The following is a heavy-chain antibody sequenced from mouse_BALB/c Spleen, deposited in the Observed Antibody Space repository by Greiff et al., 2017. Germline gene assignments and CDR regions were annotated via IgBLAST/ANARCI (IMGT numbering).Heavy chain of an antibody. CDR1: GFNIKDTY. CDR2: IDHSNGNT. CDR3: ARGGTTATPFAD. J-gene: IGHJ3*01. V-gene: IGHV14-3*02. Sequence: VQLQQSGAELVKPGASVKLSCTASGFNIKDTYMHWVKQRPEKGLEWIGRIDHSNGNTKYDPKFQGKVTITADTSSNKAYLQISNLTSEDTAVYYCARGGTTATPFADWGQGTLVTVSA. D-gene: IGHD1-2*01.